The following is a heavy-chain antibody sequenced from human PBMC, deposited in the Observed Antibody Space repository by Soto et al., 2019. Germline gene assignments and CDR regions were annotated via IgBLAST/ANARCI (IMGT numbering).Heavy chain of an antibody. D-gene: IGHD2-8*01. CDR3: ASSGYCTNGVCYTLFVP. J-gene: IGHJ5*02. CDR2: IYYSGST. CDR1: GGSLSSGDYY. Sequence: QVQLQKSGPGLVKPSQTLSLTCTVSGGSLSSGDYYWSWIRQPPGKGLEWIGYIYYSGSTYYNPSLKSRVTIPVDTSKNQFALKLSSVTAADTAVYYCASSGYCTNGVCYTLFVPWGQGTLVTVSS. V-gene: IGHV4-30-4*01.